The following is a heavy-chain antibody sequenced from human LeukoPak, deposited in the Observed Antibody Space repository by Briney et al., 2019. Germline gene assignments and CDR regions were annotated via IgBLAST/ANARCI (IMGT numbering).Heavy chain of an antibody. V-gene: IGHV3-7*05. CDR2: IKQDGSDI. Sequence: GGSLRLSCAASGFSFTTYWMSWVRQAPGKGLEWVANIKQDGSDIYYVDSVKGRFTISRDNAKNSLYLQMNSLRAEDTAVYYCARALFPAPYPFDSWGQGTLVTASS. CDR1: GFSFTTYW. CDR3: ARALFPAPYPFDS. J-gene: IGHJ4*02.